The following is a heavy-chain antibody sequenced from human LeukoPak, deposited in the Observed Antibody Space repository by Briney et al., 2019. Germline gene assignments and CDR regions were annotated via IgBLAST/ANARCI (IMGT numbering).Heavy chain of an antibody. D-gene: IGHD3-22*01. CDR2: IKQDGSEK. Sequence: GGSLRLSCAASGFTFSVYWMSWVRQAPGKGLEWVANIKQDGSEKYYVDSVKGRFTISRDNSKNTLYVQVNSLGTEDTAAYYCAKGSYYDSSGSFYFDYWGQGTLVTVSS. J-gene: IGHJ4*02. V-gene: IGHV3-7*03. CDR1: GFTFSVYW. CDR3: AKGSYYDSSGSFYFDY.